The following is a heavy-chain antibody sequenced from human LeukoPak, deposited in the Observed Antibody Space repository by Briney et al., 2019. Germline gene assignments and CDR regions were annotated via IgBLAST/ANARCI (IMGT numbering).Heavy chain of an antibody. CDR3: AREYRHIVVVKVPLVAFDI. CDR1: GFTFSGYD. J-gene: IGHJ3*02. V-gene: IGHV3-48*04. CDR2: TSSSSSTI. Sequence: PGRSLRLSCTASGFTFSGYDMSWVRQAPGKGLEWVSYTSSSSSTIYYADSVKSRFTISRDNAKNSLYLQMNSLRAEDTAVYYCAREYRHIVVVKVPLVAFDIWGQGTMVTVSS. D-gene: IGHD2-21*01.